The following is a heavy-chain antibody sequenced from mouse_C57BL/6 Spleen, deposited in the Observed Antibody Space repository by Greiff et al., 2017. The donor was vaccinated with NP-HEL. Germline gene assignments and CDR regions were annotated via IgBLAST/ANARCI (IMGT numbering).Heavy chain of an antibody. CDR2: IRLKSDNYAT. Sequence: EVKLEESGGGLVQPGGSMKLSCVASGFTFSNYWMNWVRQSPEKGLEWVAQIRLKSDNYATHYAESVKGRFTISRDDSKSSVYLQMNNLRAEDTGIYYCTGLPYSIGFYWGQGTLVTVSA. CDR3: TGLPYSIGFY. CDR1: GFTFSNYW. D-gene: IGHD2-14*01. V-gene: IGHV6-3*01. J-gene: IGHJ3*01.